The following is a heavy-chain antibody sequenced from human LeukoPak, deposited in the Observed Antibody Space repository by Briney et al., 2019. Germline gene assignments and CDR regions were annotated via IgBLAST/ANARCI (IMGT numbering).Heavy chain of an antibody. CDR1: GGSISSGGYY. Sequence: SETLSLTCTVSGGSISSGGYYWSWIRQHPGKGLESIGYIYYSGSTYYNPPLKSRVSISVDTSKNQISLKLTSVTAADTAVYYCARESVVTTRGYFDYWGQGTLVTVSS. V-gene: IGHV4-31*03. D-gene: IGHD2-21*02. CDR3: ARESVVTTRGYFDY. J-gene: IGHJ4*02. CDR2: IYYSGST.